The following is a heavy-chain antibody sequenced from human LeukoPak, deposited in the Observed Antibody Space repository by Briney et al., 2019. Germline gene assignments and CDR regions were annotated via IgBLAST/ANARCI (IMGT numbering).Heavy chain of an antibody. CDR3: ARGDPTVTTTGSGGLDI. D-gene: IGHD4-17*01. V-gene: IGHV3-48*01. Sequence: QSGGSLRLSCAASGFTFSSYSINWVRQAPGKWLEWVSYISSSSTIYYADSVKGRFTIARDNAKKTMYLQMNSLRAEDTAVYYCARGDPTVTTTGSGGLDIWGQGTMVTVSS. J-gene: IGHJ3*02. CDR1: GFTFSSYS. CDR2: ISSSSTI.